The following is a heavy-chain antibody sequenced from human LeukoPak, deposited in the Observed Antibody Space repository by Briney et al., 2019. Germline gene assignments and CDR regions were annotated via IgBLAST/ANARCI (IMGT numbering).Heavy chain of an antibody. CDR2: IHSDGST. J-gene: IGHJ4*02. Sequence: PGGSLRLSCAASGFAVSNNYMSWVRQAPGRGPEWVSVIHSDGSTYYAGSVKGRFTISRDNSKNTMYLQMNSLRAEDTAVYYCARDIKWGQGTLVTVSS. CDR3: ARDIK. V-gene: IGHV3-53*01. D-gene: IGHD3-16*01. CDR1: GFAVSNNY.